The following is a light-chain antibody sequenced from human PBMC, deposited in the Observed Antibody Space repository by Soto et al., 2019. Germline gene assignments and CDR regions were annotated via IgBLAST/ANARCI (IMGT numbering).Light chain of an antibody. J-gene: IGLJ1*01. CDR3: SSYTTSNTRQIV. CDR2: DVS. Sequence: QSALTQPASVSGSPGQSITISCTGTSSDVGGYNYVSWYQHHPGKAPKLIIYDVSNQPSGVSHPFSGSKSGNTASLTISGLQPEDEADYYCSSYTTSNTRQIVFGTGTKLTVL. V-gene: IGLV2-14*03. CDR1: SSDVGGYNY.